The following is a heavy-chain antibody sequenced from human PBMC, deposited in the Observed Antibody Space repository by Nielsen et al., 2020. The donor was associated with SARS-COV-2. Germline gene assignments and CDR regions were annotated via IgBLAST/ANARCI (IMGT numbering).Heavy chain of an antibody. CDR2: IKQDGSEK. D-gene: IGHD5-18*01. CDR3: ARESEWIQLWAYNWFDP. V-gene: IGHV3-7*03. Sequence: GESLKISCAASGFTFSSYGMHWVRQAPGKGLEWVANIKQDGSEKYYVDSVKGRFTISRDNAKNSLYLQMNSLRAEDTAVYYCARESEWIQLWAYNWFDPWGQGTLVTVSS. CDR1: GFTFSSYG. J-gene: IGHJ5*02.